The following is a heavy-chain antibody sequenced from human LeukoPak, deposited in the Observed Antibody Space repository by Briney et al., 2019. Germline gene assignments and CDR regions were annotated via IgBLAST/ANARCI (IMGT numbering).Heavy chain of an antibody. CDR2: IYTNGGA. Sequence: SETLSLTCPVSVGSVPRCNYHWNWIRQPAGKGLEWIGRIYTNGGASYNPSLKSRVTISIDASKNQFSLKLSSVTAADTSVYYCAREPPGYWGQGILVTVSS. V-gene: IGHV4-61*02. J-gene: IGHJ4*02. CDR1: VGSVPRCNYH. CDR3: AREPPGY.